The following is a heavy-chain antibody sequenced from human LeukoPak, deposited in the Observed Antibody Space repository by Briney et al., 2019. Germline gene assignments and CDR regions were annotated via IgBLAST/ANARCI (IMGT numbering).Heavy chain of an antibody. Sequence: SETLSLTCTVSGGSISSYYWSWIRQPPGKGLEWIGYIYYSGSTNYNPSLKSRVTIPVDTSKNQFSLKLSSVTAADTAVYYCASLWGDWLLSQPYYYGMDVWGQGTTVTVSS. J-gene: IGHJ6*02. D-gene: IGHD3-9*01. CDR1: GGSISSYY. CDR2: IYYSGST. CDR3: ASLWGDWLLSQPYYYGMDV. V-gene: IGHV4-59*12.